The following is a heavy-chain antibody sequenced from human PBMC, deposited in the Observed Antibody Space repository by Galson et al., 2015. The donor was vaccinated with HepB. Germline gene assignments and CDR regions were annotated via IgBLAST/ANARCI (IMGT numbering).Heavy chain of an antibody. CDR3: ARDSSTSWRRYAFDV. CDR2: IYSGGTT. J-gene: IGHJ3*01. Sequence: SLRLSCAASGFTVSNNYMGWVRQAPGKGLEWVPVIYSGGTTYYVDSVKGRFTISRDNSKNTLYLQMNSLRAEDTAVYYCARDSSTSWRRYAFDVWGQGTMVTVSS. V-gene: IGHV3-53*01. D-gene: IGHD2-2*01. CDR1: GFTVSNNY.